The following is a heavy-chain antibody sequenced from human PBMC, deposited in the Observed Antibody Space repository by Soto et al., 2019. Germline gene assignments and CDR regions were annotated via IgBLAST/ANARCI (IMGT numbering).Heavy chain of an antibody. CDR1: GNMFISYG. Sequence: ASVQGSCQASGNMFISYGLNWVGQAPGQGLEWMGWISAYNGNIKYAQNLQGRVTMTTDTSTSTAYMEMRSLRSDDTAVYYCVRDLDGSGSYYTDYWGPGTLVTVSS. D-gene: IGHD3-10*01. CDR3: VRDLDGSGSYYTDY. J-gene: IGHJ4*02. V-gene: IGHV1-18*01. CDR2: ISAYNGNI.